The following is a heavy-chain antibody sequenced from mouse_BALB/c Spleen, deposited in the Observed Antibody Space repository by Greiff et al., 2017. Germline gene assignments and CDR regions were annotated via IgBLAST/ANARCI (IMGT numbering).Heavy chain of an antibody. CDR1: GFTFSSFG. CDR2: ISSGSSTI. Sequence: EVQVVESGGGLVQPGGSRKLSCAASGFTFSSFGMHWVRQAPEKGLEWVAYISSGSSTIYYEDTVKGRFTLSRDNPKNTLFLQMTSLRSEYTAMYYCARWGDSTQAGGAMDYWGQGNSDTVSS. V-gene: IGHV5-17*02. D-gene: IGHD2-5*01. CDR3: ARWGDSTQAGGAMDY. J-gene: IGHJ4*01.